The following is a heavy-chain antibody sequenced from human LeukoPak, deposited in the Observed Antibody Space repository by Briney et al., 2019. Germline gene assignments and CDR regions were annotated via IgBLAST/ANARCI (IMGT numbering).Heavy chain of an antibody. Sequence: GGSLRLSCAVSGYTFSSYWMHWVRHAPGKGLVWVSRIDRDGSRINYADSVKGRFTISRDNGKNTLFLQMNSLRAEDAAVYYCVRGNDYGGPHYWGQGTLVTVSS. D-gene: IGHD4-23*01. CDR3: VRGNDYGGPHY. V-gene: IGHV3-74*01. CDR1: GYTFSSYW. CDR2: IDRDGSRI. J-gene: IGHJ4*02.